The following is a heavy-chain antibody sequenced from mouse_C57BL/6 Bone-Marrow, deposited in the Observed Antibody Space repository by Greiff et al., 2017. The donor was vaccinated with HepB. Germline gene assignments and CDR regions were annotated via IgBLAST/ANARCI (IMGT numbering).Heavy chain of an antibody. CDR3: ARSDYSKGANYYAMDY. Sequence: VQLQQSGAELAKPGASVKLSCKASGYTFTSYWMHWVKQRPGQGLEWIGYINPSSGYTKYNQKFKDKATLTADKSSSTAYMQLSSLTYEYSAVYYCARSDYSKGANYYAMDYWGQGTSVTVSS. CDR1: GYTFTSYW. CDR2: INPSSGYT. D-gene: IGHD2-5*01. J-gene: IGHJ4*01. V-gene: IGHV1-7*01.